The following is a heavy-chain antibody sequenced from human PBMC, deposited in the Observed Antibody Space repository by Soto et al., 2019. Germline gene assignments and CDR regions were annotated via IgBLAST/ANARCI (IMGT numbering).Heavy chain of an antibody. CDR3: AKGDNLGPKTGYAFDP. J-gene: IGHJ5*02. D-gene: IGHD5-12*01. CDR2: TYFRSKWYN. Sequence: SQTLSLTCAIPGDCVSSNTASWNWIRQSPSSGLEWLGRTYFRSKWYNDYAVSVKSRIIINPDTSNNQFSLQLNSVTPEDTAVYFCAKGDNLGPKTGYAFDPWGQGIMVTVSS. V-gene: IGHV6-1*01. CDR1: GDCVSSNTAS.